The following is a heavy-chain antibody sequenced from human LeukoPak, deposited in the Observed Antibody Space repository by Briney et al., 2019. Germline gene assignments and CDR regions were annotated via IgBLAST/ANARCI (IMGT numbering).Heavy chain of an antibody. CDR1: DSPFRPYP. D-gene: IGHD2-2*01. CDR2: ISDSGGTT. J-gene: IGHJ4*02. V-gene: IGHV3-23*01. Sequence: GGPLKLSCVASDSPFRPYPLGWVRRPPGKGLGWVSGISDSGGTTYYVDSVKGRFTISRDNSKNTLYLQINSLRAEDMALYYCAKSSDGSTSFDQWGQGTLVTVSS. CDR3: AKSSDGSTSFDQ.